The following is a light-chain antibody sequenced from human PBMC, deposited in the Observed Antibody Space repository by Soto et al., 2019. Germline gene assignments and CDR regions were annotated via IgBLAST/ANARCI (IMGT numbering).Light chain of an antibody. Sequence: EVVLSQSPGILSLYPGERATLSCRASQSVSSYLAWYQQKPGQAPRLLIYDASNRATGIPARFSGSGSGADFTLTISSLEPEDFAVYYCQQRSNWPIPFGQGTRPEI. J-gene: IGKJ5*01. CDR1: QSVSSY. V-gene: IGKV3-11*01. CDR3: QQRSNWPIP. CDR2: DAS.